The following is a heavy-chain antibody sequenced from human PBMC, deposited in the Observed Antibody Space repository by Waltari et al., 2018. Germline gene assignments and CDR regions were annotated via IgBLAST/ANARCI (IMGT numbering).Heavy chain of an antibody. CDR1: GGTFSSYA. D-gene: IGHD6-13*01. CDR3: AREYSSSWYEEEYYYYGMDV. Sequence: QVQLVQSGAEVTKPGSSVKVSCKASGGTFSSYAISWVRQAPGQGLEWMGGIIPILGTANYAQKFQGRVTITADESTSTAYMELSSLRSEDTAVYYCAREYSSSWYEEEYYYYGMDVWGQGTTVTVSS. CDR2: IIPILGTA. J-gene: IGHJ6*02. V-gene: IGHV1-69*01.